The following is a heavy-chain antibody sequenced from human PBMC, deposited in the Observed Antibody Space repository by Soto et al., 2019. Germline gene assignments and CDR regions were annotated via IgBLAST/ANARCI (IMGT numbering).Heavy chain of an antibody. V-gene: IGHV1-3*01. CDR2: INAGNGRE. J-gene: IGHJ4*02. Sequence: QVQLEQSGAEVKKPGASVKVSCKTSGYTFTSYTLHWVRQAPGQGLEWMGWINAGNGREKYSQRFQDRVSLSTDKSATTAYMELRSLRSEDPALYYCARGGGWVGEASFDSWGQGTQVTVSS. CDR3: ARGGGWVGEASFDS. D-gene: IGHD3-10*01. CDR1: GYTFTSYT.